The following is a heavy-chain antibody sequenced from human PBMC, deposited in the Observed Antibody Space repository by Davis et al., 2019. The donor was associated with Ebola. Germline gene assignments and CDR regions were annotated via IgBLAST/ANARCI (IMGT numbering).Heavy chain of an antibody. Sequence: GESLKISCAASGFTFSSYAMSWVRQAPGKGLEWVSAISGSGGSTYYADSVKGRFTISRDNSKNTLYLQMNSLRAEDTAVYYCAKLLQDDILTGYYFDYWGQGTLVTVSS. CDR2: ISGSGGST. D-gene: IGHD3-9*01. V-gene: IGHV3-23*01. CDR1: GFTFSSYA. CDR3: AKLLQDDILTGYYFDY. J-gene: IGHJ4*02.